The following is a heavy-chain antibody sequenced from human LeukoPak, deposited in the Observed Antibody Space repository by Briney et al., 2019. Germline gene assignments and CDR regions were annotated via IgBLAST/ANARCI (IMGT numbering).Heavy chain of an antibody. V-gene: IGHV3-23*01. CDR2: ISGSGGST. CDR1: GFTFSSYA. D-gene: IGHD4-17*01. CDR3: AKITRVRGDYDIDY. J-gene: IGHJ4*02. Sequence: PGGSLRLSCAASGFTFSSYAMSWVRQAPGKGLEWVSAISGSGGSTYYADSVKGRFTISRDNSKNTLYLQMHSLRAEDTAVYYCAKITRVRGDYDIDYWGQGTLVTVSS.